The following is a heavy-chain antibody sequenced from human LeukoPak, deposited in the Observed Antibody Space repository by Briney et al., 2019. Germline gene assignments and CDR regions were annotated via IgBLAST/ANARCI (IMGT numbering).Heavy chain of an antibody. CDR2: IGISSGNT. CDR3: ARDYKYAFDN. V-gene: IGHV3-48*01. CDR1: GFRFSDYS. J-gene: IGHJ4*02. Sequence: GGSLRLSCAASGFRFSDYSMNWVRQAPGKGLECISYIGISSGNTNYADSVKGRFTISGDKAKNSLYLQMNSLRVEDTAVYYCARDYKYAFDNWGQGTLVTVFS. D-gene: IGHD5-24*01.